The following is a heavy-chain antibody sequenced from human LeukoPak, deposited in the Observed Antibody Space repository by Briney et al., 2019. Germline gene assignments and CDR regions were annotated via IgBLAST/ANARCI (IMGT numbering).Heavy chain of an antibody. J-gene: IGHJ4*02. CDR3: ARASYYYGSGIDY. D-gene: IGHD3-10*01. Sequence: SQTLSLTCTVSGGSISSGDYYWSWIRQPPGKGLEWIGYIYYSGSTYYNPSLKSRVTISVDTSKNQFSLKLSSVTAADTAVYYCARASYYYGSGIDYWGQGTLVTVSS. V-gene: IGHV4-30-4*08. CDR2: IYYSGST. CDR1: GGSISSGDYY.